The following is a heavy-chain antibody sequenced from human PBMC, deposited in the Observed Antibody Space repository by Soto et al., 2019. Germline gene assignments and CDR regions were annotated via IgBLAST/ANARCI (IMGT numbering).Heavy chain of an antibody. CDR3: ARTLAYCSSTSCYAPWFDS. D-gene: IGHD2-2*01. J-gene: IGHJ5*01. CDR1: GESVSSNSVA. V-gene: IGHV6-1*01. Sequence: SQTLSLTCAISGESVSSNSVAWNWIRQSPSRGLEWLGRTYYRSKWYNDYAVSVKSRITINPDTSKNQFSLQLNSVTPEDTAVYYCARTLAYCSSTSCYAPWFDSWGQGTLVTVSS. CDR2: TYYRSKWYN.